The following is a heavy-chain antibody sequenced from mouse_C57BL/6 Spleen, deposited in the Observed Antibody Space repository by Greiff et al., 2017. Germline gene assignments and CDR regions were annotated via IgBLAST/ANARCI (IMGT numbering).Heavy chain of an antibody. CDR2: IRNKANGYTT. Sequence: EVKLVESGGGLVQPGGSLSLSCAASGFTFTAYYMSWVRQPPGKALEWLGFIRNKANGYTTEYSASVKGRFTISRDNSQSILYLQMNALRAEDSATYYCARSSTGGYAMDYWGQGTSVTVSS. J-gene: IGHJ4*01. CDR3: ARSSTGGYAMDY. CDR1: GFTFTAYY. V-gene: IGHV7-3*01. D-gene: IGHD2-1*01.